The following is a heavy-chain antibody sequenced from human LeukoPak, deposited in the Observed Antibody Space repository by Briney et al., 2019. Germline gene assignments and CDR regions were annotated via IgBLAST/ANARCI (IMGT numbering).Heavy chain of an antibody. CDR3: ARSGRGAAGTRYISDF. D-gene: IGHD6-13*01. V-gene: IGHV4-59*01. Sequence: SETLSLTCTVSGDSISGYYWSWIRQPPGKGLEWIGYVFSSGTTNYNPSLKGRVTLLIDTSKDQFSLELSSVTAADTAVYYCARSGRGAAGTRYISDFWGQGTLVTVSS. J-gene: IGHJ4*02. CDR1: GDSISGYY. CDR2: VFSSGTT.